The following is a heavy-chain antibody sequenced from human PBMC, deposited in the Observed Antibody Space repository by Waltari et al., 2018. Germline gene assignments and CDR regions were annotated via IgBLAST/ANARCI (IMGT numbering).Heavy chain of an antibody. CDR3: ARDLCSGGSCYSSAFDI. D-gene: IGHD2-15*01. J-gene: IGHJ3*02. Sequence: QVQLQESGPGLVKPSETLSLTCTVSGGSISSYYWSWIRQPPGKGLEWIGYIYYSGSTNYNPSLKSRVTISVDTAKNQFSLKLSSVTAADTAVYYCARDLCSGGSCYSSAFDIWGQGTMVTVSS. V-gene: IGHV4-59*01. CDR1: GGSISSYY. CDR2: IYYSGST.